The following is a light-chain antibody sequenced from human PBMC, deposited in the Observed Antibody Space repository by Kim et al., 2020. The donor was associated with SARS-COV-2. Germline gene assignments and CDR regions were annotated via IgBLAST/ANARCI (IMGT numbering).Light chain of an antibody. CDR1: QSVLHSSNSNNY. CDR3: QKDDSTPYT. V-gene: IGKV4-1*01. CDR2: WAS. J-gene: IGKJ2*01. Sequence: DIVMTQSPDSLAVSLGERATINCRSSQSVLHSSNSNNYLAWYQQKPGQPPKLLIYWASTRESGVPDRFSGSGSGSDFTLTISSLQAEDVAVYYCQKDDSTPYTFRHWAKL.